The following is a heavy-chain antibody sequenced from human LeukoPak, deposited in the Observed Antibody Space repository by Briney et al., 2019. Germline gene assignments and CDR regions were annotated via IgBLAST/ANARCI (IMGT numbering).Heavy chain of an antibody. D-gene: IGHD4-17*01. CDR3: ARQQFTVTRTYDY. Sequence: KCGESLKISCKGSGYSFTSYWIGWVRQMPGKGLEWMGIIYPGDSDTRYSPSFQGQVTISADKSISTAYLQWSSLKASDTAMYYCARQQFTVTRTYDYWGQGTLVTVSS. J-gene: IGHJ4*02. CDR1: GYSFTSYW. V-gene: IGHV5-51*01. CDR2: IYPGDSDT.